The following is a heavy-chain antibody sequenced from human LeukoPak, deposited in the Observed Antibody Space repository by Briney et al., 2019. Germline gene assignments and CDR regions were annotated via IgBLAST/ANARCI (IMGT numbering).Heavy chain of an antibody. D-gene: IGHD3-22*01. CDR2: IYYSGST. Sequence: SETLSLTCTVSGGSISSSSYSWGWIRQPPGKGLEWIGSIYYSGSTYYNPSLKSRVTISVDTSKNQFSLKLSSVTAADTAVYYCAKEGDYYDSSDRDYWGQGTLVTVFS. CDR1: GGSISSSSYS. CDR3: AKEGDYYDSSDRDY. V-gene: IGHV4-39*02. J-gene: IGHJ4*02.